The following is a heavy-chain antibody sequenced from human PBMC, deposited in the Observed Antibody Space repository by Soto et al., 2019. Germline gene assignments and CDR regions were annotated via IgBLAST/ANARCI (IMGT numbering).Heavy chain of an antibody. Sequence: QVQLAQSGAEVRKPGSSVKVSCGASGGSFSDFAFSWVRQAPGQGLEWMGGIIPMFGATKYAQRFQDRVTITAHESTNTVYLTLSGLTSDDTATYYCARGGIVAVPAALSSYHDYTNYRFDSWGQGTLVTVSS. CDR3: ARGGIVAVPAALSSYHDYTNYRFDS. J-gene: IGHJ4*02. CDR1: GGSFSDFA. V-gene: IGHV1-69*01. D-gene: IGHD2-15*01. CDR2: IIPMFGAT.